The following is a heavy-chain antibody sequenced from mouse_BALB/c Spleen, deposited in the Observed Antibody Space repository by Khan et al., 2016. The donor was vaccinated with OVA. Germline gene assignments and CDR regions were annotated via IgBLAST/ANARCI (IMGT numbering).Heavy chain of an antibody. CDR2: IWAGGST. D-gene: IGHD1-3*01. CDR3: ARLEDI. Sequence: VKLLESGPGLVTPSQSLSITCTVSGFSLTSYGVHWGRQPPGKGLEWLGVIWAGGSTNYNSALMSRLSISKDNSKSHVFFKMNSLQTDDTAMYYCARLEDIWGQGTTLTVSS. J-gene: IGHJ2*01. CDR1: GFSLTSYG. V-gene: IGHV2-9*02.